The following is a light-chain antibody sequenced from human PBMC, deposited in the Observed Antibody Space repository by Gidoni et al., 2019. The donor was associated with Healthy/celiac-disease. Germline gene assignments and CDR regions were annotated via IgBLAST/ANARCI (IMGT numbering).Light chain of an antibody. Sequence: EIVLTQSPGTLSLSPGERATLSCSASQSVSSSYLARYQQKPGQAPRLLIYGASSRATGIPDRFSGSGSRTDFTLTISRLEPEDFAVDYCQQYGSSPLYTFGQGTKLEIK. CDR3: QQYGSSPLYT. CDR1: QSVSSSY. J-gene: IGKJ2*01. CDR2: GAS. V-gene: IGKV3-20*01.